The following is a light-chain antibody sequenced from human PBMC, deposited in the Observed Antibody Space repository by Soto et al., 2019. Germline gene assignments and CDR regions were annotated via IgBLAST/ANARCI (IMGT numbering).Light chain of an antibody. J-gene: IGKJ5*01. Sequence: SQFPQVPSSLSPSLGDRVSNTCRASQDIAIYSAWYQQKPGEAPKLLIYAASTLYGGVPSRFSGSGSGTDFALTITSLQAEDFATYYCQQLRMYPSTFGGGTRLEIK. V-gene: IGKV1-9*01. CDR3: QQLRMYPST. CDR1: QDIAIY. CDR2: AAS.